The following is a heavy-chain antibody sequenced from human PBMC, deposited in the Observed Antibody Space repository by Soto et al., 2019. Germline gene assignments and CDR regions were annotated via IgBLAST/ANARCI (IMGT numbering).Heavy chain of an antibody. J-gene: IGHJ4*01. CDR3: ARDLGYYDSRGYFDN. D-gene: IGHD3-22*01. V-gene: IGHV3-11*01. Sequence: PGGSLRLSCAASGFTFSDSYMSWIRQAPGKGLEWVSYISSSDSIIYYSDSVKGRFIISRDNAKNSLYLQMNSLRAEDTAVYYSARDLGYYDSRGYFDNWGPGTLVTASS. CDR2: ISSSDSII. CDR1: GFTFSDSY.